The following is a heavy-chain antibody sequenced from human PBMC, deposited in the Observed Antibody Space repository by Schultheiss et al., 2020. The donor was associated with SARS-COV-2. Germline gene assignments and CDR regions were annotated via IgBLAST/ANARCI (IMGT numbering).Heavy chain of an antibody. CDR3: ARYDSSSVYYYCGMDV. J-gene: IGHJ6*02. D-gene: IGHD3-22*01. V-gene: IGHV1-69*13. CDR1: GGTFSSYA. Sequence: SVKVSCKASGGTFSSYAIRWVRQAPGQGLEWMGGIIPIFGTANYAQKFQGRVTITADESTSTAYMELSSLRSEDTAVYYCARYDSSSVYYYCGMDVWGQGTTVTVSS. CDR2: IIPIFGTA.